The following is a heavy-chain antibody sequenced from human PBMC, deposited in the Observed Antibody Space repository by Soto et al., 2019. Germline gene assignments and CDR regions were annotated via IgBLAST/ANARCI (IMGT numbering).Heavy chain of an antibody. Sequence: QITLKESGPTLVKPTQTLTLTCTFSGFSLSTSGVGVGWIRQPPGKALEWLALIYWDDDKRYSPSLKSRLTIPKXXSXNRXVLTMTNMDPVDTATYYCAHSITIFGVVIIQWFDPWGQGTLVTVSS. D-gene: IGHD3-3*01. CDR2: IYWDDDK. CDR1: GFSLSTSGVG. J-gene: IGHJ5*02. CDR3: AHSITIFGVVIIQWFDP. V-gene: IGHV2-5*02.